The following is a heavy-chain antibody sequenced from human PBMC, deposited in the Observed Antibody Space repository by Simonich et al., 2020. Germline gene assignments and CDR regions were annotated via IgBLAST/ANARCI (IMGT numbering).Heavy chain of an antibody. V-gene: IGHV4-59*01. J-gene: IGHJ3*02. CDR3: AREDSDAFDI. CDR1: GGSISSYY. Sequence: GPGLVKPSETLSLTCTVPGGSISSYYWSWIRQSPWKGLECIGYIYYSGCINYNPSLKSRVTISVDTSTNQFYLKLSSVTAADTAVYYCAREDSDAFDIWGQGTMVTVSS. CDR2: IYYSGCI.